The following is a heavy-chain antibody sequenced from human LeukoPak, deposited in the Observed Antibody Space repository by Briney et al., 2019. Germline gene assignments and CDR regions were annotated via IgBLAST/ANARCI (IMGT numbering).Heavy chain of an antibody. CDR2: ICISGENT. CDR3: ARLISTSSSRFSDY. CDR1: GFTFSSYA. D-gene: IGHD6-6*01. V-gene: IGHV3-23*01. J-gene: IGHJ4*02. Sequence: GGSLRLSCAASGFTFSSYAISWVRQAPGKGPEWVSAICISGENTYYADSVKGRFTISRDTSRNTLYLQMHSLRAEDTAVYYCARLISTSSSRFSDYWGQGTMVTVSS.